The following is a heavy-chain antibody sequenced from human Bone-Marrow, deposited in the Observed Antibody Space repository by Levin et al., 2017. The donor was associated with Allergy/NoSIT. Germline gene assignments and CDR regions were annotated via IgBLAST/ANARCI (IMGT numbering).Heavy chain of an antibody. Sequence: SETLSLTCTVSGGPIRNFYWTWFRQPPGRGLEWIGYIYSSGSTNYNPSLESRLTMSVDTSKNLFSLELSSVTAADTAIYYCARDSRYTSAFDLWGQGTMVTVSS. CDR3: ARDSRYTSAFDL. D-gene: IGHD2-2*02. V-gene: IGHV4-59*01. J-gene: IGHJ3*01. CDR1: GGPIRNFY. CDR2: IYSSGST.